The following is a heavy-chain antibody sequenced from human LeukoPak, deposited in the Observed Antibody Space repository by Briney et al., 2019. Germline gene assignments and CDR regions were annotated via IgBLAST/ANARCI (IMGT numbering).Heavy chain of an antibody. Sequence: SETLSLTCTVSGGSISNYYWSWIRQPPGKGLEWIGYIYYSGSTKYNPSLKSRITISVDTSKNQSSLKLSSVTAADTAVYYCARDKSSVAQTNYYYYYGMDVWGQGTTVTVSS. D-gene: IGHD6-19*01. CDR1: GGSISNYY. V-gene: IGHV4-59*01. CDR3: ARDKSSVAQTNYYYYYGMDV. CDR2: IYYSGST. J-gene: IGHJ6*02.